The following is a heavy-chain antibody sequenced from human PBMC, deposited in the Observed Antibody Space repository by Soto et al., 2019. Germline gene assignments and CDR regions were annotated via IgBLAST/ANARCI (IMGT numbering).Heavy chain of an antibody. J-gene: IGHJ4*02. Sequence: PSETLSLTCTVSGGSMSTYYWSWIRQSPGKGLEWIGYIYSSGSTNYNPSLKSRVSISVDTSKNQFSLRLSSVTAADTAVYYCARNRAVAGCDYWGQGTLVTV. CDR2: IYSSGST. CDR1: GGSMSTYY. V-gene: IGHV4-59*01. CDR3: ARNRAVAGCDY. D-gene: IGHD6-19*01.